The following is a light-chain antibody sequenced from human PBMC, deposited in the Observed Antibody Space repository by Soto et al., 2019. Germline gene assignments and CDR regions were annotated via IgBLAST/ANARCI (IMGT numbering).Light chain of an antibody. Sequence: EIVLTQSPGTLSLSPGEGATLSCRASETVIDGYLAWYQQKPGQAPRLLMYSISSRPAGISDRFSGSGSGTYFTLTSARLEAEDSALYFCQHYVTAPFTFGQGTKLQIK. CDR2: SIS. CDR1: ETVIDGY. CDR3: QHYVTAPFT. J-gene: IGKJ2*01. V-gene: IGKV3-20*01.